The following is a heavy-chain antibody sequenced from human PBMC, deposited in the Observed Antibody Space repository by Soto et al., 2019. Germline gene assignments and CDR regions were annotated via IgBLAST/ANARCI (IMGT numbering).Heavy chain of an antibody. CDR3: ARTDCSSTSCYNYYYYGMDV. CDR2: VNPGNGDT. D-gene: IGHD2-2*01. Sequence: ASVKVSCKTSGYSFTKYGLHWVRQAPGQRLEWMGWVNPGNGDTKYSQKFQGRVTITRDTSATTAYMELSSLRSEDSAVFYCARTDCSSTSCYNYYYYGMDVWGQGTTVTVSS. V-gene: IGHV1-3*01. J-gene: IGHJ6*02. CDR1: GYSFTKYG.